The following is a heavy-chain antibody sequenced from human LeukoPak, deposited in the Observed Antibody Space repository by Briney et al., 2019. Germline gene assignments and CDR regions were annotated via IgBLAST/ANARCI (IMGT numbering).Heavy chain of an antibody. Sequence: SETLSLTCTVSGGSIRSYYWSWIRQPAGKGLEWIGRIYTSGSTDYNPSLKSRVIISIETSKNQFSLRLSSVTAADTAVYYCATLRGDYYDSRAYDMWGQGTMVTVSS. CDR3: ATLRGDYYDSRAYDM. J-gene: IGHJ3*02. CDR2: IYTSGST. V-gene: IGHV4-4*07. CDR1: GGSIRSYY. D-gene: IGHD3-22*01.